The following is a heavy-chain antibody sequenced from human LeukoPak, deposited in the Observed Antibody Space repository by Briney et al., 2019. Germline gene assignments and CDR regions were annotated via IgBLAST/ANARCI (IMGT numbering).Heavy chain of an antibody. J-gene: IGHJ6*02. CDR1: GYTFTSYG. Sequence: ASVKVSCKASGYTFTSYGISWVRQAPGQGLEWMGWISAYNGNTNYAQKLQGRVTMTTDTSTSTAYMELRSLRSDDTAVYYCARSDYGDYSGSYYYYGMDVWGQGTTVTVSS. D-gene: IGHD4-17*01. CDR2: ISAYNGNT. V-gene: IGHV1-18*01. CDR3: ARSDYGDYSGSYYYYGMDV.